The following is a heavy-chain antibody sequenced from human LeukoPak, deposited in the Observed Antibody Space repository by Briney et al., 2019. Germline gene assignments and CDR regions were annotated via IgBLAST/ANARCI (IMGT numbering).Heavy chain of an antibody. CDR2: INHSGST. CDR1: GGSFSGYY. Sequence: SETLSLTCAVYGGSFSGYYWSWIRQPPGKGLEWIGEINHSGSTNYNPSLKSRVTISVDTSKNQFSLKLSSVTAADTAVYYCARVALPAAIPHYFDYWGQGTLVTVSS. V-gene: IGHV4-34*01. D-gene: IGHD2-2*02. J-gene: IGHJ4*02. CDR3: ARVALPAAIPHYFDY.